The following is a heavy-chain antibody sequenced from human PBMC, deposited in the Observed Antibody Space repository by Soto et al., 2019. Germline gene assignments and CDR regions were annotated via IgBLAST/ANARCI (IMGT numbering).Heavy chain of an antibody. CDR1: GGSFSGYY. CDR3: ARAGTVTQYYFDY. J-gene: IGHJ4*02. CDR2: INHSGST. D-gene: IGHD4-17*01. Sequence: SETLSLTCAVYGGSFSGYYWSWIRQPPGKGLEWIGEINHSGSTNYNPSLKSRVTISVDTSKNQFSLKLSSVTAADTAVYYCARAGTVTQYYFDYWGQGTLVTVSS. V-gene: IGHV4-34*01.